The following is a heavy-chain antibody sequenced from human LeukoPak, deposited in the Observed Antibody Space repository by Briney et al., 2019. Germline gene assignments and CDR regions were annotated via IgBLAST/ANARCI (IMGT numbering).Heavy chain of an antibody. D-gene: IGHD3-22*01. CDR1: GFTFSSYG. V-gene: IGHV3-33*01. Sequence: GRSLRLSCAASGFTFSSYGMHWVRQAPGKGLEWVAVIWYDGSNKYYADSVKGRFTISRDNSKNTLYLQMNSLRAEDTAVYYCARGTYYYDSSGYYSPPNDYWGQGTLVIVSS. CDR2: IWYDGSNK. CDR3: ARGTYYYDSSGYYSPPNDY. J-gene: IGHJ4*02.